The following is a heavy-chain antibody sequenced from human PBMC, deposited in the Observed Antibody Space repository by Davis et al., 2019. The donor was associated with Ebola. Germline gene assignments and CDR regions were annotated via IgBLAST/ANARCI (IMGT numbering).Heavy chain of an antibody. CDR3: ARDGSSGWYPIDY. D-gene: IGHD6-19*01. V-gene: IGHV3-33*01. J-gene: IGHJ4*02. CDR1: GFTFSSYG. CDR2: IWYDGSNK. Sequence: PGGSLRLSCAASGFTFSSYGMHWVRQAPGKGLEWVAVIWYDGSNKYYADSVKGRFTISRGNSKNTLYLQMNSLRAEDTAVYYCARDGSSGWYPIDYWGQGTLVTVSS.